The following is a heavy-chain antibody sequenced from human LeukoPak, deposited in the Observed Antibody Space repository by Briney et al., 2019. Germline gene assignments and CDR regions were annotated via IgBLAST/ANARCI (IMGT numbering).Heavy chain of an antibody. V-gene: IGHV3-48*01. J-gene: IGHJ4*02. CDR1: GFTFSSYS. Sequence: GGSLRLSCAASGFTFSSYSMNWVRQAPGKGLEWVSYISSSSGTIYYADSEKGRFTISRGNAKNSLYLQVNSLRPEDTAVYYCARGLNSRVGPAAYWGQGTLVTVSS. CDR2: ISSSSGTI. CDR3: ARGLNSRVGPAAY. D-gene: IGHD6-13*01.